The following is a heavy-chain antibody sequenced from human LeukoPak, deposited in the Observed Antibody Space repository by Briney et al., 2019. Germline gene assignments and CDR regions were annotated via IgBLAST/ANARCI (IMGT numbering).Heavy chain of an antibody. J-gene: IGHJ4*02. CDR3: ARVELPIAVAGDDC. D-gene: IGHD6-19*01. CDR2: ISSSSSYI. CDR1: GFTFSSYS. Sequence: PGGSLRLSCAASGFTFSSYSMNWVRQAPGKGLEWVSSISSSSSYINYADSVKGRFTISRDNSKNTLYLQMNSLRAEDTAVYYCARVELPIAVAGDDCWGQGTLVTVSS. V-gene: IGHV3-21*01.